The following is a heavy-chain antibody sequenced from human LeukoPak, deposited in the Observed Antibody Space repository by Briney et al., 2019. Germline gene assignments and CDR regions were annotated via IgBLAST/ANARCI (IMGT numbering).Heavy chain of an antibody. D-gene: IGHD4-17*01. CDR2: IYYSGST. V-gene: IGHV4-59*01. J-gene: IGHJ5*02. CDR3: ASHGGYGDYDWFGP. Sequence: SETLSLTCTVSGGSISIYYWSWIRQPPGKGLEWIGYIYYSGSTNYNPSLKSRVTISVDTSKNQFSLKLSSVTAADTAVYYCASHGGYGDYDWFGPWGQGALVTVSS. CDR1: GGSISIYY.